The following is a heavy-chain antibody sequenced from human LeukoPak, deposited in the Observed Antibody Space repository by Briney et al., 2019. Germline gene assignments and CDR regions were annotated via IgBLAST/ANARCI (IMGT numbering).Heavy chain of an antibody. CDR3: ARDGIAARLQQWSFDI. Sequence: SVKVSCKASGGTFSSYAISWVRQAPGQGLEWMGRIIPFFGTANYAQKFQGRVTITTDESTSTAYMELNSLRSEDTAVYYCARDGIAARLQQWSFDIWGQGTMVTASS. V-gene: IGHV1-69*05. CDR1: GGTFSSYA. D-gene: IGHD6-6*01. J-gene: IGHJ3*02. CDR2: IIPFFGTA.